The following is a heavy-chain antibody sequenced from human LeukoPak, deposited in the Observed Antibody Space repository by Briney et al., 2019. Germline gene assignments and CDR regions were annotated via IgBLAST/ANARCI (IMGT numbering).Heavy chain of an antibody. Sequence: PGGSLRLSCAASGFTFSSYEMSWVRQAPGKGLEWVSFISRRGSNIYYADTVKGRYTITRDNAKNSLNLPMNTLRAEDRAAYCSAGNKGVGGASTGLDEWGQGSLVTAS. CDR1: GFTFSSYE. V-gene: IGHV3-48*03. CDR2: ISRRGSNI. J-gene: IGHJ4*02. D-gene: IGHD2-15*01. CDR3: AGNKGVGGASTGLDE.